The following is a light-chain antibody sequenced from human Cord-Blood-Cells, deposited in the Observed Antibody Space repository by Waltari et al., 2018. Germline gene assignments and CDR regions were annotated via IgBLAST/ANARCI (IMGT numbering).Light chain of an antibody. CDR1: QSVTRD. CDR3: QQHSNWPGT. V-gene: IGKV3-11*01. J-gene: IGKJ2*01. CDR2: DAS. Sequence: EIVLTQSLATLSFSPGERATLSCRASQSVTRDLAWYQQKPGQVPRLLIYDASNRATVIPARFSVSGSGTDFTLTISSLEPEDFAVYYCQQHSNWPGTFGQGTKLEIK.